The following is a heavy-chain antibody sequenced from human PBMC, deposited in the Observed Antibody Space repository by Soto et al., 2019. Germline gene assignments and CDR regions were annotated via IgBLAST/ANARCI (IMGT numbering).Heavy chain of an antibody. V-gene: IGHV3-23*01. CDR2: ITGSGDRT. D-gene: IGHD5-12*01. J-gene: IGHJ4*02. Sequence: EVQLLESGGDLVQPGGSLRLSCAASGFTFATYTMSWVRQTPGKGLEWVSAITGSGDRTYYADPVKGRFPMSRDNSKNTVYLQMSSLRAEDTAVYYCPKNSEATIRVGYDYWGQGTLVSVSS. CDR1: GFTFATYT. CDR3: PKNSEATIRVGYDY.